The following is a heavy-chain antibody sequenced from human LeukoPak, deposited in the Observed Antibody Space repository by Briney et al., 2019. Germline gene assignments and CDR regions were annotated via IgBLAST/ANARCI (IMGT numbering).Heavy chain of an antibody. CDR3: ATSHSWELLYDY. CDR2: MNPNSGNT. CDR1: GYTFTSYD. D-gene: IGHD1-26*01. Sequence: ASVKVSCKASGYTFTSYDINWVRQATGQGLEWMGWMNPNSGNTGYAQKFQGRVTMTRNTSISTAYMELSSLRSEDTAVYYCATSHSWELLYDYWGQGTLVTVPS. J-gene: IGHJ4*02. V-gene: IGHV1-8*01.